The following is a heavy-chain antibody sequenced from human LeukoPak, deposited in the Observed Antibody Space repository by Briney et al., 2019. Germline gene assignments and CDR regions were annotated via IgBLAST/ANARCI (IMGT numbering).Heavy chain of an antibody. Sequence: PGGSLRLSCAASGFTFSSYSMNWVRQAPGKGLEWVSYISSSSSTIYYADSVKGRFTISRDNAKNSLYLQMNSLRAEDTAVYYCARDTIGSSYPVGDWGRGTLVTVSS. CDR1: GFTFSSYS. CDR2: ISSSSSTI. D-gene: IGHD2-15*01. CDR3: ARDTIGSSYPVGD. J-gene: IGHJ4*02. V-gene: IGHV3-48*01.